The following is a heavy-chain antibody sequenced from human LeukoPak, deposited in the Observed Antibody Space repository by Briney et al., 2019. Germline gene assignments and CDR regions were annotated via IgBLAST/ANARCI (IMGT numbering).Heavy chain of an antibody. CDR2: IYYIGNT. CDR3: ARAVRYFGQDAYDI. Sequence: SETLSLTCTVSGGSISSSSYYWGWIRQPPGKGLEWIGYIYYIGNTNYNPSLKSRVTISIDTSKNQFSLKLSSVTAADTAVYYCARAVRYFGQDAYDIWGQGTMVTVSS. CDR1: GGSISSSSYY. D-gene: IGHD3-9*01. V-gene: IGHV4-61*05. J-gene: IGHJ3*02.